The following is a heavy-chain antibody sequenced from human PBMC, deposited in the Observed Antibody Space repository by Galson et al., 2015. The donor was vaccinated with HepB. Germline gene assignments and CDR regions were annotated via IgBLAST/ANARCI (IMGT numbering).Heavy chain of an antibody. CDR3: TTDRYSSSWYWWYNWFDP. CDR1: GFTFSNAW. Sequence: SLRLSCAASGFTFSNAWMSWVRQAPGKGLEWVGRIKSKTDGGTTDYAAPVKGRFTISRDDSKNTLYLQMNSLKTEDTAVYYCTTDRYSSSWYWWYNWFDPWGQGTLVTVSS. J-gene: IGHJ5*02. V-gene: IGHV3-15*01. D-gene: IGHD6-13*01. CDR2: IKSKTDGGTT.